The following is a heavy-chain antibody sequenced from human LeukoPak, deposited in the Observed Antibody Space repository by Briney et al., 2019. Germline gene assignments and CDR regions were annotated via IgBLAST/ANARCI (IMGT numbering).Heavy chain of an antibody. CDR3: AREKDYYDSGGYYYFDY. V-gene: IGHV4-59*12. J-gene: IGHJ4*02. CDR1: GGSISNYY. D-gene: IGHD3-22*01. CDR2: IYYSGST. Sequence: SETLSLTCTVSGGSISNYYWSWIRQPPGKGLEWIGSIYYSGSTYYNPSLKSRVTISVDTSKNQFSLKLSSVTAADTAVYYCAREKDYYDSGGYYYFDYWGQGTLVTVSS.